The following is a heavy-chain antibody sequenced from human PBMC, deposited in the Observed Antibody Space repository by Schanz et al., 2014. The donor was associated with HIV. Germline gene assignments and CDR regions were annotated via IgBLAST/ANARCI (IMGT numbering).Heavy chain of an antibody. J-gene: IGHJ3*01. V-gene: IGHV3-30*19. CDR1: GFIFSNYG. Sequence: QVQLVESGGGVVQPGRSLRLSCVASGFIFSNYGMYWVRQAPGKGLEWVAGMSHDGFSKYFADSVKGRFAISREDSKNTVHLQMDSLRPEDTAVYYCAREGESSGRAGLFDLWGQGAMVTVSS. D-gene: IGHD6-19*01. CDR2: MSHDGFSK. CDR3: AREGESSGRAGLFDL.